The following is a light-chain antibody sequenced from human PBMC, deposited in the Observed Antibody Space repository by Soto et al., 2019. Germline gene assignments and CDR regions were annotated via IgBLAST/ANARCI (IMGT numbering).Light chain of an antibody. J-gene: IGKJ1*01. CDR3: QQYNSYSWT. V-gene: IGKV1-5*03. CDR1: QSFNNW. Sequence: DIQMTQSPSTLSASVGDTVTITCRASQSFNNWLAWYQQKPGKTPKFLLYKTSTLESGVPSRFSGSGSGTEFNLTISSLQPHDFSTDYGQQYNSYSWTFGQGTKVEIK. CDR2: KTS.